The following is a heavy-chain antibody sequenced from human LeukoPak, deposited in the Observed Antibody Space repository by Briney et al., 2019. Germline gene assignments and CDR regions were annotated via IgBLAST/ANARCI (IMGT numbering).Heavy chain of an antibody. V-gene: IGHV4-34*01. CDR2: INHSGST. Sequence: SETLSLTCAVYGGSFSGYYWSWIRQPPGKGLEWIGEINHSGSTNYNPSLKSRVTISVDTSKNQFSLKLSSVTAADTAVYYCASDQRGYDSSGYWDYYFDYWGQGTLVTVSS. J-gene: IGHJ4*02. CDR3: ASDQRGYDSSGYWDYYFDY. CDR1: GGSFSGYY. D-gene: IGHD3-22*01.